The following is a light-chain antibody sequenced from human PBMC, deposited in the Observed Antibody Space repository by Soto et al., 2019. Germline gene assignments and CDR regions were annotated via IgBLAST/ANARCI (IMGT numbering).Light chain of an antibody. V-gene: IGKV3-20*01. CDR3: QQYGSGWT. Sequence: EIVLTQSPATLSVSPGERATLSCRASESVAGHLAWYQQKPGQAPRLLIYGASSRATGIPDRFSGSGSGTDFTLTISRLEPEDFAVYYCQQYGSGWTFGQGTKVDIK. CDR1: ESVAGH. CDR2: GAS. J-gene: IGKJ1*01.